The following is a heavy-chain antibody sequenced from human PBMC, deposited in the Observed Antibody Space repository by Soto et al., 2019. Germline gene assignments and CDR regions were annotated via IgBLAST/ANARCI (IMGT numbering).Heavy chain of an antibody. CDR2: ISGSGGTT. V-gene: IGHV3-23*01. J-gene: IGHJ4*02. Sequence: GGSLRLSCAASGFTFSSYAMTWVRQAPRKGLEWVSAISGSGGTTYYADSVKGRFTISRDNSKNTLYLQMNSLRAEDTAVYYCAKEKGGGATVYWGQGTLVTVSS. D-gene: IGHD1-26*01. CDR3: AKEKGGGATVY. CDR1: GFTFSSYA.